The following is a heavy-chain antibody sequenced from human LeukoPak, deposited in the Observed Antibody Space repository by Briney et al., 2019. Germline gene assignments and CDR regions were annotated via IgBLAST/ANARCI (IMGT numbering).Heavy chain of an antibody. V-gene: IGHV3-53*01. CDR2: IYSGGST. CDR1: GFTVSSNY. Sequence: PGGSLRLSCAASGFTVSSNYMSWVRQAPGRGLEWVSVIYSGGSTYYADSVKGRFTISRDNSKNTLYLQMNSLRAEDTAVYYCAKLHALLWFGYWGQGTLVTVSS. J-gene: IGHJ4*02. D-gene: IGHD3-10*01. CDR3: AKLHALLWFGY.